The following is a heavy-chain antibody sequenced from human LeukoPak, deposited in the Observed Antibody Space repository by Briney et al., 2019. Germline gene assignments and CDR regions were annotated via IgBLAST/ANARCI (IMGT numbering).Heavy chain of an antibody. CDR3: ARYEYGRGATPFDY. CDR2: IIPIFGTA. CDR1: GYTFTGYY. Sequence: GASVKVSCKASGYTFTGYYMHWVRQAPGQGLEWMGGIIPIFGTANYAQKFQGRVTITADESTSTAYMELSSLRSEDTAVYYCARYEYGRGATPFDYWGQGTLVTVSS. D-gene: IGHD1-26*01. J-gene: IGHJ4*02. V-gene: IGHV1-69*13.